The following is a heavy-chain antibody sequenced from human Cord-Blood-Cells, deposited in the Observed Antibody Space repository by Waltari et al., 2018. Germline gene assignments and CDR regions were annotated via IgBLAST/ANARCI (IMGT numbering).Heavy chain of an antibody. D-gene: IGHD3-3*01. CDR2: INHSGST. V-gene: IGHV4-34*01. CDR1: GGSFSGYY. J-gene: IGHJ3*02. CDR3: ASDFWSGYDAFDI. Sequence: QVQLQQWGAGLLKPSETLSLTCAVHGGSFSGYYWSGIRQPPGKGLEWIGEINHSGSTNYNPSLKSRVTISVDTSKNQFSLKLSSVTAADTAVYYCASDFWSGYDAFDIWGQGTMVTVSS.